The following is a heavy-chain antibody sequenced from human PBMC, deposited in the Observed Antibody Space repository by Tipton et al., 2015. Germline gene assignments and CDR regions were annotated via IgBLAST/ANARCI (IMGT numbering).Heavy chain of an antibody. CDR1: GFTFSSYG. J-gene: IGHJ6*02. Sequence: SLRLSCAASGFTFSSYGMHWVRQAPGKGLEWVAVIWFDGSNKYYADSVKGRFTISRDNSKNTLYLQMNSLRAEDTAVYYCARDGAAPHGGGYHYYGMDVWGQGTTVTVSS. CDR3: ARDGAAPHGGGYHYYGMDV. CDR2: IWFDGSNK. V-gene: IGHV3-33*01. D-gene: IGHD3-16*01.